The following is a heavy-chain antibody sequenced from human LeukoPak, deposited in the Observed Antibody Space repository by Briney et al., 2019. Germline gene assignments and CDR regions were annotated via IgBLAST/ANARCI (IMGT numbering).Heavy chain of an antibody. J-gene: IGHJ4*02. CDR1: GFTFSSYA. V-gene: IGHV3-30*01. CDR2: ISYHGDIT. CDR3: ARDSTYYYDSGSSGPHYFDF. Sequence: GRSLRLSCAASGFTFSSYAMHWVRQAPGKGLEWVALISYHGDITYYADSVKGRFTLSRDNSKTTLFLQLNSLRAEDTAVYYCARDSTYYYDSGSSGPHYFDFWGQGTLVTVSS. D-gene: IGHD3-10*01.